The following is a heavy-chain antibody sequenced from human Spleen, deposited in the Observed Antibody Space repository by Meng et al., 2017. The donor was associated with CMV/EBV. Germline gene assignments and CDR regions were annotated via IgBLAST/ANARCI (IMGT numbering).Heavy chain of an antibody. CDR2: IIPIFGTA. CDR3: ASLNMGYSYSINWFDP. CDR1: GGTFSSYS. Sequence: VQLLEFGAEVKEAGYSVKVSGNASGGTFSSYSISWVRKAAGQGIEWMGGIIPIFGTANYAQKFQGRVTITADESTSTAYMELSSLRSEDTAVYYCASLNMGYSYSINWFDPWGQGTLVTVSS. J-gene: IGHJ5*02. V-gene: IGHV1-69*12. D-gene: IGHD5-18*01.